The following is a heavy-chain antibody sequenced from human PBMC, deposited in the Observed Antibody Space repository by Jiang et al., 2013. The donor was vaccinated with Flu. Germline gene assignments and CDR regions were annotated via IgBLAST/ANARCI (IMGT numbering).Heavy chain of an antibody. D-gene: IGHD3-10*01. Sequence: GAEVKKPGASVKVSCKASGYTFTSCNINWVRQATGQGLEWMGWMNPDSGNTGSAQKFQGRLTMTRDTSISTAYMELSSLTSEDTAVYYCARPAARGYYYGLDVWGPRDHGHRLL. CDR3: ARPAARGYYYGLDV. CDR1: GYTFTSCN. CDR2: MNPDSGNT. J-gene: IGHJ6*01. V-gene: IGHV1-8*01.